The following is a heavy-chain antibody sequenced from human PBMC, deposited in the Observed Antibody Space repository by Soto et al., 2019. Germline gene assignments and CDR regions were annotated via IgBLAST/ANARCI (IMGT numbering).Heavy chain of an antibody. D-gene: IGHD5-18*01. V-gene: IGHV3-13*01. CDR3: ARGDTAMHDLYYYYSMDV. J-gene: IGHJ6*02. Sequence: EVQLVESGGGLVQPGGSLRLSCAASGFTFSSYDMHWVRQATGKGLEWVSAIGTAGETYYPGSVKGRFTISRENAKNSWYLQMNSLRAGDTAVYYCARGDTAMHDLYYYYSMDVWGPGTTVTVSS. CDR2: IGTAGET. CDR1: GFTFSSYD.